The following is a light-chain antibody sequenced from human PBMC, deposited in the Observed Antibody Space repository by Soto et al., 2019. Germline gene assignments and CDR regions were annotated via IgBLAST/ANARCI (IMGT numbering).Light chain of an antibody. CDR1: SSDVCGYNY. CDR2: DVS. Sequence: QSALTQPASVSGSPGQSVTISCTGNSSDVCGYNYVSWYQQHPGKAPKFMIYDVSNRPSGVSNRFSGSKSGNTASLTISGLQAEDEADYYCSSYTTSNTRQIVFGTGTKVTVL. J-gene: IGLJ1*01. V-gene: IGLV2-14*01. CDR3: SSYTTSNTRQIV.